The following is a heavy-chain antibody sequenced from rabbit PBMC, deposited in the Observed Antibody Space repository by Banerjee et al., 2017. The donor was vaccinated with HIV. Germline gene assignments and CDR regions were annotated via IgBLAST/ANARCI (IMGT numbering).Heavy chain of an antibody. D-gene: IGHD8-1*01. Sequence: QSLEESGGDLVKPGASLTLTCTASGFSFSSSYYMCWVRQAPGKGLEWIACIHGGSGGSTYYASWAKGRFTISKTSSTTVTLQMTSLTAADTATYFCARGGFAAGGYVDGLDLWGPGTLVTVS. CDR1: GFSFSSSYY. CDR3: ARGGFAAGGYVDGLDL. V-gene: IGHV1S40*01. CDR2: IHGGSGGST. J-gene: IGHJ4*01.